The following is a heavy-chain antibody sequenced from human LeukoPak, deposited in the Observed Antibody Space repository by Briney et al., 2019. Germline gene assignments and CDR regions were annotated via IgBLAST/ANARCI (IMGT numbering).Heavy chain of an antibody. CDR1: GFTFSSYA. V-gene: IGHV3-30-3*01. Sequence: GGSLRLSCAASGFTFSSYAMHWVRQAPGKGLEWVAVISYDGSNKYYADSVKGRFTISRDNSKNTLYLQMNSLRAEDTAVYYCAKPVVAVPGPFDYWGQGALVTVSS. D-gene: IGHD6-19*01. CDR3: AKPVVAVPGPFDY. CDR2: ISYDGSNK. J-gene: IGHJ4*02.